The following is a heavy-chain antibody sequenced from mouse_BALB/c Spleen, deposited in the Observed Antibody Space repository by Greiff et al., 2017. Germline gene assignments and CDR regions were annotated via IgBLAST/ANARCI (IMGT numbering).Heavy chain of an antibody. J-gene: IGHJ4*01. CDR3: ARSEEYGNYSY. CDR2: IDPSDSYT. D-gene: IGHD2-10*02. CDR1: GYTFTSYW. V-gene: IGHV1-69*02. Sequence: VQLQQPGAELVKPGASVKLSCKASGYTFTSYWMHWVKQRPGQGLEWIGEIDPSDSYTNYNQKFKGKATLTVDKSSSTAYMQLSSLTSEDSAVYYCARSEEYGNYSYWGQGTSVTVSS.